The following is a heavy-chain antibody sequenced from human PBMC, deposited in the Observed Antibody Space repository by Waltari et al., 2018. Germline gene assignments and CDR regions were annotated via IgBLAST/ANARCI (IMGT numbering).Heavy chain of an antibody. CDR1: GFPFGIYW. CDR2: INTDGTNT. CDR3: VGSTYPFDC. Sequence: QLVESGGGLVQPGGSLRLSCSAPGFPFGIYWMHWVRQVPGKGLMWVSRINTDGTNTAYADSVKGRFTISRDNARNTLFLQMNSLRPEDTAVYYCVGSTYPFDCWGQGTLVTVSS. D-gene: IGHD2-2*01. J-gene: IGHJ4*02. V-gene: IGHV3-74*01.